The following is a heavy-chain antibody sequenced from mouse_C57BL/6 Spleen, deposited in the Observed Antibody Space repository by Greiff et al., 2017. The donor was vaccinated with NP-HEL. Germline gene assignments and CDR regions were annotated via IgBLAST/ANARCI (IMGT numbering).Heavy chain of an antibody. Sequence: QVQLQQPGAELVMPGASVKLSCKASGYTFTSYWMHWVKQRPGQGLEWIGEIDPSDSYTNYNQKFKGKSTLTVDKSSSPAYMQLSSLTSEDSAVYYCARSGSNYVKTWFAYWGQGTLVTVSA. J-gene: IGHJ3*01. CDR2: IDPSDSYT. V-gene: IGHV1-69*01. CDR1: GYTFTSYW. D-gene: IGHD2-5*01. CDR3: ARSGSNYVKTWFAY.